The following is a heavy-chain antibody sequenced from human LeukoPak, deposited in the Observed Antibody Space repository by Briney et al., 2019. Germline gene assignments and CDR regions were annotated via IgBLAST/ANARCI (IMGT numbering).Heavy chain of an antibody. J-gene: IGHJ4*02. CDR2: IFHDGTT. D-gene: IGHD1-1*01. CDR3: ARRVVAGTTVDF. CDR1: GGSINSPNSY. V-gene: IGHV4-39*01. Sequence: SETLSLTCTVSGGSINSPNSYWGWIRQPPGKGLEWIGSIFHDGTTYYSPSLKSRVTVSVDTSLNQFSLSLMSMTAADTAVHYCARRVVAGTTVDFWGQGNLVTVSS.